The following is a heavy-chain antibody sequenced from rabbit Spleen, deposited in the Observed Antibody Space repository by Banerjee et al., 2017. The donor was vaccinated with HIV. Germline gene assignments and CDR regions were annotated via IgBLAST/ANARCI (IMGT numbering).Heavy chain of an antibody. Sequence: QQLLESGGGLVKPGASLTLTCKASGFDFSRGYDMCWVRQAPGKGLEWIGCIYTGNVKTYYASWAKGRFTISKTSSTTVTLQMTSLTVAATATYFCARDTGSGNYIDAYFDVWGPGTLVTVS. CDR2: IYTGNVKT. D-gene: IGHD1-1*01. V-gene: IGHV1S40*01. CDR3: ARDTGSGNYIDAYFDV. J-gene: IGHJ4*01. CDR1: GFDFSRGYD.